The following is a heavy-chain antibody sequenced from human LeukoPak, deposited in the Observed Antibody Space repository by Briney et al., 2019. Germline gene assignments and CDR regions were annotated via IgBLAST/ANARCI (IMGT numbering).Heavy chain of an antibody. CDR1: GFTFSSYA. Sequence: GGSLRLSCAASGFTFSSYAMSWVRQALGKGLEWVSAISGSGGTTYFADSVKGRFTISRDNSKNTLYLQMNSLRAEDTAVYYCAKENSFYDFGYFDYWGQGTLVTVSS. V-gene: IGHV3-23*01. CDR2: ISGSGGTT. J-gene: IGHJ4*02. D-gene: IGHD4-17*01. CDR3: AKENSFYDFGYFDY.